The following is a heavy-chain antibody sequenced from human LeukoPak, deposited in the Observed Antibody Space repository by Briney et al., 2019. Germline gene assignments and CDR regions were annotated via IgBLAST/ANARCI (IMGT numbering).Heavy chain of an antibody. CDR2: IYTSGST. CDR3: ARDGYSSSWYWFDP. D-gene: IGHD6-13*01. V-gene: IGHV4-4*07. CDR1: GGSISSYY. Sequence: KPSETLSLTCTVSGGSISSYYWSWIPEPAGKGLEWIGRIYTSGSTNYNPSLKSRVTMSVDTSKNQFSLKLRSVTAADTAVYYCARDGYSSSWYWFDPWGQGTLVTVSS. J-gene: IGHJ5*02.